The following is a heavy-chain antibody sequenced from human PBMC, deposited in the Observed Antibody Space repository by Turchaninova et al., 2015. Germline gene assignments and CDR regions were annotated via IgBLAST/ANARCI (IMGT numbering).Heavy chain of an antibody. CDR3: SPPDS. CDR2: IRYIGCSA. V-gene: IGHV3-23*01. CDR1: GFTFRSYA. Sequence: EVQLLESGGGLVQPGGSLRLSCAALGFTFRSYAMSWVRQAPGKGLEWVSVIRYIGCSAAWEESGEGEMSSRRAEDTACDYCASHRDPHNLRFLEWLSPPDSWGQGTLVTVSS. D-gene: IGHD3-3*01. J-gene: IGHJ5*01.